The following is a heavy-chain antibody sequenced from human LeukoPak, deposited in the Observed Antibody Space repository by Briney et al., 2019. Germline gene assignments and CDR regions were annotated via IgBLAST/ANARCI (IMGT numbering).Heavy chain of an antibody. D-gene: IGHD6-13*01. CDR1: GFTFSSYG. J-gene: IGHJ4*02. Sequence: GGSLRLSCAASGFTFSSYGMHWVRQAPGKGLEWVAFIRYDGSNKYYADSVKGRFTISRDNSKNTLYLQMNSLRAEDTAVYYCARAPKIAAALNYWGQGTLVTVSS. CDR2: IRYDGSNK. V-gene: IGHV3-30*02. CDR3: ARAPKIAAALNY.